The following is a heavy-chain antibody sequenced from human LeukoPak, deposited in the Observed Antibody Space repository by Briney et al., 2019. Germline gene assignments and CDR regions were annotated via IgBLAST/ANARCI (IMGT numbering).Heavy chain of an antibody. Sequence: PGGSLRLSCAASGFTFSSYSMNWVRQAPGKGLEWVSSISSSSSSYIYYADSVKGRFTISRDNAKNSLYLQMNSLRAEDTAVYYCARDESRVGFGVALDYWGQGTLVTVSS. CDR1: GFTFSSYS. V-gene: IGHV3-21*01. CDR3: ARDESRVGFGVALDY. D-gene: IGHD3-3*01. J-gene: IGHJ4*02. CDR2: ISSSSSSYI.